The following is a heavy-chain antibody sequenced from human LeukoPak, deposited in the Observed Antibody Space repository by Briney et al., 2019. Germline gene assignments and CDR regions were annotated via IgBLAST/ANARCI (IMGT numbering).Heavy chain of an antibody. Sequence: ASVKVSCKASGYTFSAYYIHWVRQAPGQGLEWMGWINPNSGGTKYAQKFQGRVTMTRDTSISTAYMELSRLRFDDTAVFYCARVGIAVAGRGTWLDPWGRGTLVTVSP. J-gene: IGHJ5*02. CDR1: GYTFSAYY. CDR3: ARVGIAVAGRGTWLDP. V-gene: IGHV1-2*02. CDR2: INPNSGGT. D-gene: IGHD6-19*01.